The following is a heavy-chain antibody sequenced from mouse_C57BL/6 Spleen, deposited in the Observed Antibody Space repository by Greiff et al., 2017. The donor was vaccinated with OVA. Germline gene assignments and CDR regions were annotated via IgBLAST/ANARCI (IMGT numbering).Heavy chain of an antibody. CDR3: ARSITTVVPDYFDY. CDR1: GYSFTGYY. Sequence: VQLKQSGPELVKPGASVKISCKASGYSFTGYYMNWVKQSPEKSLEWIGEINPSTGGTTYNQKFKAKATLTVDKSSSTAYMQLKSLTSEDSAVYYCARSITTVVPDYFDYWGQGTTLTVSS. V-gene: IGHV1-42*01. D-gene: IGHD1-1*01. CDR2: INPSTGGT. J-gene: IGHJ2*01.